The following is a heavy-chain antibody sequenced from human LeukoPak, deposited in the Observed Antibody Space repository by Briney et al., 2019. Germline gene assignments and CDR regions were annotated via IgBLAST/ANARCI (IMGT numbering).Heavy chain of an antibody. CDR3: AKERGYSGSSLDY. D-gene: IGHD1-26*01. V-gene: IGHV3-23*01. CDR1: GFTVSSNY. J-gene: IGHJ4*02. CDR2: ISGSGDST. Sequence: GGSLRLSCAASGFTVSSNYMSWVRQAPGKGLEWVSSISGSGDSTYYVDSVKGRFTISRDISKNTLYLQMNSLRAEDTALYYCAKERGYSGSSLDYWGQGTLLTVSS.